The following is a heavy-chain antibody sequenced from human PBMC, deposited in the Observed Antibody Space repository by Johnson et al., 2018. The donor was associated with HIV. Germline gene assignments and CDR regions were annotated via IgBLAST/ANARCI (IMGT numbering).Heavy chain of an antibody. D-gene: IGHD1-1*01. CDR3: ATVWRNEGRHAFDI. CDR1: GFTFNNYW. J-gene: IGHJ3*02. Sequence: VQLVESGGGLVQPGGSLVLSCAASGFTFNNYWMHWVRQAPGQGLVWVSRISSDGTDTYYADSVKGRFTISRDNSKNTLYMQMNSLRAEDTAVYFCATVWRNEGRHAFDIWGQGTMVTVSS. V-gene: IGHV3-74*01. CDR2: ISSDGTDT.